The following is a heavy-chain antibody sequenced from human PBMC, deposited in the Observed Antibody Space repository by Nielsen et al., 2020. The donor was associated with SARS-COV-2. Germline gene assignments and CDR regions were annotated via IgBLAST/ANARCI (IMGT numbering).Heavy chain of an antibody. Sequence: GESLKISCAASGFTFSSYAMHWVRQAPGKGLEWVAVISYDGSNKYYADSVKGRFTISRDNSKNTLYLQMNSLRAEDTAVYYCARTRGQWLVMGCGDYWGQGTLVTVSS. CDR1: GFTFSSYA. D-gene: IGHD6-19*01. J-gene: IGHJ4*02. V-gene: IGHV3-30-3*01. CDR3: ARTRGQWLVMGCGDY. CDR2: ISYDGSNK.